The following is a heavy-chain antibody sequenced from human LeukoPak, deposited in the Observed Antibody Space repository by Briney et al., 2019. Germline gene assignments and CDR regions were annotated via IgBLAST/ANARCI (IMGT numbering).Heavy chain of an antibody. CDR3: ARGGLNALEAFDI. V-gene: IGHV3-74*01. D-gene: IGHD1-1*01. Sequence: GGSLRLSCAASGFTVSTSYMSWVRQAPGKGLVWVSRTNGDGSSTRYADSVKGRFTISRDNAKNTLYLQMNSLRAEDTAVYYCARGGLNALEAFDIWGQGTLVTVCS. CDR1: GFTVSTSY. CDR2: TNGDGSST. J-gene: IGHJ3*02.